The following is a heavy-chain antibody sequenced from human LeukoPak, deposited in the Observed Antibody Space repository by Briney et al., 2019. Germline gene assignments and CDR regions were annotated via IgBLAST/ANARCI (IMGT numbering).Heavy chain of an antibody. Sequence: GGSLRLSCAASGFTFSSYAMSWVRQAPGRGPEWVSFISDSGGITYYADSVKGRFTISRDNSKNTLYLQMNSLRAEDTAVYYCAKNTQYSGYYDCWGQGTLVAVSS. J-gene: IGHJ4*02. CDR2: ISDSGGIT. CDR3: AKNTQYSGYYDC. D-gene: IGHD6-6*01. V-gene: IGHV3-23*01. CDR1: GFTFSSYA.